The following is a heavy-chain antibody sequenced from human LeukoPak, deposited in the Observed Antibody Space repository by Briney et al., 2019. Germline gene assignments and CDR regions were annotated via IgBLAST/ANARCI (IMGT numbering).Heavy chain of an antibody. D-gene: IGHD1-14*01. V-gene: IGHV4-59*01. CDR3: ARDNPVTRGFDSFDI. CDR2: IYYTGTT. J-gene: IGHJ3*02. Sequence: PSEGLSLTCAVSVDSISHAYWSSLRQPPGGGLWWIGYIYYTGTTNYNPSLKSRVTISLDTSKNQFTLKLSSVTAADTAVYYCARDNPVTRGFDSFDIWGQGTMVTVSS. CDR1: VDSISHAY.